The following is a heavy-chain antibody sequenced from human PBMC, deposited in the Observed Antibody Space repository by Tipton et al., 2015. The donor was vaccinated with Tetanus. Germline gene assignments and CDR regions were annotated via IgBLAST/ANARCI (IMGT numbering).Heavy chain of an antibody. CDR2: IYYSGST. D-gene: IGHD5-18*01. V-gene: IGHV4-39*01. CDR3: ARGYSYGGGWFDL. Sequence: TLSLTCTVSGGSISSSSYYWGWIRQPPGKGLEWIGSIYYSGSTYYNPSLKSRVTISVDTSKNQFSLKLSSVTAADTAVYYCARGYSYGGGWFDLWGQGTLVTVSS. J-gene: IGHJ5*02. CDR1: GGSISSSSYY.